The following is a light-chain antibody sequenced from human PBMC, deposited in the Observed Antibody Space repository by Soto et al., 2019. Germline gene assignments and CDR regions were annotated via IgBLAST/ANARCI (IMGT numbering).Light chain of an antibody. Sequence: DIQRTQSPSTLSVSVGDRFTITCLASQTISSWLAWYQQKPGKAPKLLIYKASTLKSGVPSRFSGGGSGTEFTLTISSLQPDDFATYYCQHYNSYSEAFGQGTKVDNK. CDR3: QHYNSYSEA. V-gene: IGKV1-5*03. CDR2: KAS. CDR1: QTISSW. J-gene: IGKJ1*01.